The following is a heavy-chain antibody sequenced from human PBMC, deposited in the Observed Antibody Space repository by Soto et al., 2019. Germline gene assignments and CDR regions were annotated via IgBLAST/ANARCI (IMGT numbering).Heavy chain of an antibody. CDR1: GYSFINFD. CDR3: ARMESAGTLKWFDP. Sequence: ASVKVSCRASGYSFINFDISWVRQAAGQGPEWLGWMNPGSGNTGYTSKFQGKVAMTRDASTAKSHLDLTSLTSDDKAVYYCARMESAGTLKWFDPCVPLTLVTVCS. V-gene: IGHV1-8*02. J-gene: IGHJ5*02. CDR2: MNPGSGNT. D-gene: IGHD1-1*01.